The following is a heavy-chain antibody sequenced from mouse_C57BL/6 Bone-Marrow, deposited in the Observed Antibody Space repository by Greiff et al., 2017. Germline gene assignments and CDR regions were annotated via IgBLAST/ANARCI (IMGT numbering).Heavy chain of an antibody. CDR1: GYTFTSYG. V-gene: IGHV1-81*01. Sequence: QVQLQQSGAELARPGASVKLSCKASGYTFTSYGISWVKQRPGQGLEWIGEIYPRSGNTYYNEKFKGKATLTADKSSSTAYMELRSLTSEDSAVYFCARGDGYYAFFDYWGQGTTLTVSS. CDR2: IYPRSGNT. D-gene: IGHD2-3*01. CDR3: ARGDGYYAFFDY. J-gene: IGHJ2*01.